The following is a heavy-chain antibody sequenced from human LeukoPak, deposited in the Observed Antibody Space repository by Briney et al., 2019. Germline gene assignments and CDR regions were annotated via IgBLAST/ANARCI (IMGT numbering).Heavy chain of an antibody. CDR1: GGSISSSSYY. CDR2: IYYSGST. V-gene: IGHV4-39*01. CDR3: ARLTSSSSEYFDY. D-gene: IGHD6-6*01. J-gene: IGHJ4*02. Sequence: SETLSLTCTVSGGSISSSSYYWGWIRQPPGKGLEWIGSIYYSGSTYYNPSLKSRVTISVVTSKNQFSLKLSSVTAADTAVYYCARLTSSSSEYFDYWGQGTLVTVSS.